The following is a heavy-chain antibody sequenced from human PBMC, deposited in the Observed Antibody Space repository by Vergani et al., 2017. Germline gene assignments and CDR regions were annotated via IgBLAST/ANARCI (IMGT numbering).Heavy chain of an antibody. D-gene: IGHD6-13*01. Sequence: QVQLQESGPGPVKPWETLYLPLPVFGDSVISTDYHWGWIRQPPGKGLEWIGSMDYGGSISYNPSLEGRISISFETPKNQFSLRLTSVTAADTAVYYCASTGGACRAAYCHSYDFWGPGTVVGVSS. CDR3: ASTGGACRAAYCHSYDF. V-gene: IGHV4-39*01. CDR1: GDSVISTDYH. CDR2: MDYGGSI. J-gene: IGHJ4*02.